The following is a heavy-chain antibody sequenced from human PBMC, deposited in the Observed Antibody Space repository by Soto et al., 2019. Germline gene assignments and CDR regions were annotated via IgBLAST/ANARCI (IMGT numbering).Heavy chain of an antibody. CDR3: ARDGGHRDRYYYYYGMDV. D-gene: IGHD3-16*01. V-gene: IGHV1-69*01. Sequence: QVQLVQSVAEVKKPGSSVKVSCKASGGTFSSYAISWVRQAPGQGLEWMGGIIPIFGTANYAQKFQGRVTITADESTSTDYMELSSLRSEDTAVYYCARDGGHRDRYYYYYGMDVWGQGTTVTVSS. CDR2: IIPIFGTA. J-gene: IGHJ6*02. CDR1: GGTFSSYA.